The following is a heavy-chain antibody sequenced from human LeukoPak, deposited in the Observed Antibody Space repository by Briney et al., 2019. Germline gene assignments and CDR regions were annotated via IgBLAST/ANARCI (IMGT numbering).Heavy chain of an antibody. CDR3: ARLPGIAAAGVF. CDR2: IYYSGST. Sequence: PSETLSLTCTVSGGSISSSSYYWGWIRQPPGKGLEWIGSIYYSGSTYYNPSLKSRVTISVDTSKNQFSLKLSSVTAADTAVYYCARLPGIAAAGVFWGQGTLVTVSS. CDR1: GGSISSSSYY. D-gene: IGHD6-13*01. J-gene: IGHJ4*02. V-gene: IGHV4-39*01.